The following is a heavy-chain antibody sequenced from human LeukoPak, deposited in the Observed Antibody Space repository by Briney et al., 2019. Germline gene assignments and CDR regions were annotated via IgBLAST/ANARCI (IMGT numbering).Heavy chain of an antibody. CDR1: GFTFSDYY. CDR2: ISSSGSTI. J-gene: IGHJ3*02. D-gene: IGHD6-13*01. CDR3: ARDTSPRIAAIYYDAFDI. Sequence: GGSLRLSCAASGFTFSDYYMSWIRQAPGKGLEWVSYISSSGSTIYYADSVKGRFTISRDNAKNSLYLLMNSLRAEDTAVYYCARDTSPRIAAIYYDAFDIWGQGTMTVSS. V-gene: IGHV3-11*04.